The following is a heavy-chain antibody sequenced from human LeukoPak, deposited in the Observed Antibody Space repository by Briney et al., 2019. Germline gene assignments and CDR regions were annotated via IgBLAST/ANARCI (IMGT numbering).Heavy chain of an antibody. D-gene: IGHD6-6*01. CDR2: ISGDGGST. CDR1: GFTFDDYA. V-gene: IGHV3-43*02. J-gene: IGHJ6*02. CDR3: AKDMSIEGYYYGMDV. Sequence: GGSLRLSCGASGFTFDDYAMHWVRQAPGKGLEWVSLISGDGGSTYYADSVKGRFTISRDNSKNSLYLQMNSLRTEDTALYYCAKDMSIEGYYYGMDVWGQGTTVTVSS.